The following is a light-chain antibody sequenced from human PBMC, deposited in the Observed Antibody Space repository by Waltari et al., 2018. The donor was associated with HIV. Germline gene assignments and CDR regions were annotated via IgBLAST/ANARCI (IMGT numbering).Light chain of an antibody. V-gene: IGLV2-14*01. CDR2: EVN. CDR1: RSDDGGYNY. J-gene: IGLJ1*01. CDR3: SSYTGSSTAYV. Sequence: SALTQPASVSGSPGQSIIISCTGTRSDDGGYNYVTWYQQHPGKAPRLIIHEVNNRPSGVASGVSGSKAGNTPSLTITGLQAEDEADYYCSSYTGSSTAYVCGTGTNVTVL.